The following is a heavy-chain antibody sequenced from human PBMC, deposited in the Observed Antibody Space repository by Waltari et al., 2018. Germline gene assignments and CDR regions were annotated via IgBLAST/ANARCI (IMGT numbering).Heavy chain of an antibody. CDR3: ARDVGPAGRGTYWDTLDI. J-gene: IGHJ3*02. Sequence: QVQLQESGPGLVKPSATLTLTCTVSGDSISGYYWSWIRRPAGKGLEWIGRIDGSGSTNYNPSFRSRAIMSVDTSKNQFSLKLTSVTAADTAVFYCARDVGPAGRGTYWDTLDIWGQGVMVTVSS. V-gene: IGHV4-4*07. CDR2: IDGSGST. CDR1: GDSISGYY. D-gene: IGHD1-26*01.